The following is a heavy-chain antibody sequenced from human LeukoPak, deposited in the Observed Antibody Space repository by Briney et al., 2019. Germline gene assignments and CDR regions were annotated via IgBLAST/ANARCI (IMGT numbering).Heavy chain of an antibody. CDR3: ARDLSVVTPEGFDS. Sequence: GGSLGLSCAASGFTFSTYAMNWIRQAPGKGLEWISYITGSRGPIYYADSVKGRFTISRDNANNSLFLHMNSLRAEDMAVYYCARDLSVVTPEGFDSWGQGALVTVSS. CDR2: ITGSRGPI. V-gene: IGHV3-48*01. CDR1: GFTFSTYA. J-gene: IGHJ4*02. D-gene: IGHD4-23*01.